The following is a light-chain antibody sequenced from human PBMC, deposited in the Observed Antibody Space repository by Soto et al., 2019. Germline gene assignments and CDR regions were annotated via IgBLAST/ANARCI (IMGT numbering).Light chain of an antibody. CDR3: QQLNAYPLT. J-gene: IGKJ4*01. Sequence: SHMTSFLSSPFSYVGDRVTITCRASQSISSYLNWYQQASGKAPKLLISAASTLQRGVPSRFSGSGSGTQFTLTISSLQPEDFATYYCQQLNAYPLTFGGGTKVDI. V-gene: IGKV1-9*01. CDR1: QSISSY. CDR2: AAS.